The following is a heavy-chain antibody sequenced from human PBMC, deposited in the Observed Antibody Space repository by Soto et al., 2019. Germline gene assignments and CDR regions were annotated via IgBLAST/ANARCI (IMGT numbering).Heavy chain of an antibody. D-gene: IGHD3-22*01. J-gene: IGHJ3*02. CDR3: ARDRDYYDNSGYALDI. CDR2: IWYDGSNE. V-gene: IGHV3-33*01. Sequence: QVKLVESGGGVVQPGKSLRLSCAASGFSFSSYGMHWVRQAPGKGLEWVAVIWYDGSNEDYADSVKGRFTISRDNSKNTLYLQMNSQRADDTAVYYCARDRDYYDNSGYALDIWGQGTVVTVSS. CDR1: GFSFSSYG.